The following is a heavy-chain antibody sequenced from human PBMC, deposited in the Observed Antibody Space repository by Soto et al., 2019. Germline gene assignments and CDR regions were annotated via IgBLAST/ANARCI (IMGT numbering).Heavy chain of an antibody. CDR2: ISASGST. J-gene: IGHJ5*02. V-gene: IGHV4-31*11. Sequence: NPAETLSLSCAVSGGSISDGYYWTGSRQHAGRGLEGIGSISASGSTSYNESVKGRLTVSGDKSKNKLYLNMRSVTAEDTAVYYCARQNRSGFSYWLDTWGQGTLVTVSS. D-gene: IGHD3-22*01. CDR3: ARQNRSGFSYWLDT. CDR1: GGSISDGYY.